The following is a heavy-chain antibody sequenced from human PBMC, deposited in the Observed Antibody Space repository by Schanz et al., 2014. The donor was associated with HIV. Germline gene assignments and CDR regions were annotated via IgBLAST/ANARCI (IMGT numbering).Heavy chain of an antibody. CDR3: ARGALYYYDSTGYYHLDY. CDR2: VSGEQGTT. D-gene: IGHD3-22*01. V-gene: IGHV1-18*01. J-gene: IGHJ4*01. CDR1: GYSFTTYG. Sequence: QVQLVQSGAEVKKPGASVRVSCKASGYSFTTYGISRERHEQGQGLEWMGWVSGEQGTTNYAQKLQGRVTMTTDTSTSTAYMELRSLRSDDTAVYYCARGALYYYDSTGYYHLDYWG.